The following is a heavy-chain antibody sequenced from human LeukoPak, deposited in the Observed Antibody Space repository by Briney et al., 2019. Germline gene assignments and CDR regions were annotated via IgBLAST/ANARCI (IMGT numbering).Heavy chain of an antibody. CDR2: ISGSGGST. J-gene: IGHJ4*02. V-gene: IGHV3-23*01. Sequence: GGSLRLSCAASGFTFSSYAMSWVRQAPGKGLEWVSAISGSGGSTYYADSVRGRFTISRDNSKDTLYLQMNSLRAEDTAVYYCAKGRPFSEYYYDSSGYFANPDYWGQGTLVTVSS. CDR3: AKGRPFSEYYYDSSGYFANPDY. CDR1: GFTFSSYA. D-gene: IGHD3-22*01.